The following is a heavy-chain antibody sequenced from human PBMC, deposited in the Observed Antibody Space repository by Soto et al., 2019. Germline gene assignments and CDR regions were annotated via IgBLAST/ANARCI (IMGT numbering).Heavy chain of an antibody. CDR1: GFTMSSFW. Sequence: EVQLVEAWGGLVQPGGSLRLSCEISGFTMSSFWMSWVRQAPGKGLEWVDNIKEDGTEKKYVDSVKGRFTISRDDARNSLYRQINSLRVEDAAVYYCARHGKFRYSDWLSKSIDFWGQGTPVTVS. V-gene: IGHV3-7*01. CDR2: IKEDGTEK. D-gene: IGHD3-9*01. J-gene: IGHJ4*02. CDR3: ARHGKFRYSDWLSKSIDF.